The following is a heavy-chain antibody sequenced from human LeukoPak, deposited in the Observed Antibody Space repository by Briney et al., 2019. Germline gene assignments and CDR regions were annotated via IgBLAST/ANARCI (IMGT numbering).Heavy chain of an antibody. J-gene: IGHJ4*02. CDR1: GFTFSGHW. V-gene: IGHV3-74*03. Sequence: GGSLRLSCTASGFTFSGHWIHWVRQAPGRGLVWVSRINEDGTDSMYAESVKGRFTISRDNAKNTVYLQMNSLRAEDTAVYYCVRDETLWTLDWWGQGTLVSVSS. CDR2: INEDGTDS. CDR3: VRDETLWTLDW. D-gene: IGHD1-1*01.